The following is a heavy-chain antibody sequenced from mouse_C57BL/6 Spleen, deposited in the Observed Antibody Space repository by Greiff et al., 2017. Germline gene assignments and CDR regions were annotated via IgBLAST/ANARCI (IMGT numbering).Heavy chain of an antibody. CDR3: ARELTGTLYYCDY. CDR1: GYTFTSYW. J-gene: IGHJ2*01. V-gene: IGHV1-53*01. Sequence: VQLQQPGTELVKPGASVKLSCKASGYTFTSYWMHWVKQRPGQGLEWIGNINPSNGGTNYNEKFKSKATLTVDKSSSTAYMQLSSLTSEDSAVYYCARELTGTLYYCDYWGQGTTLTVSS. CDR2: INPSNGGT. D-gene: IGHD4-1*01.